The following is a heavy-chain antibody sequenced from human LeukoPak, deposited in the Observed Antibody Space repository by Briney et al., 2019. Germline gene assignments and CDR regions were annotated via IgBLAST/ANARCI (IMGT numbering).Heavy chain of an antibody. V-gene: IGHV4-34*01. Sequence: SETLSLTCAVSGGSFSGYYWSWIRQPPGKGLEWIGEINHSGSTNYNPSLKSRVTISVDTSKNQFSLKLSSVTAADTAVYYCARAEASHYGMDVWGQGTTVTVSS. J-gene: IGHJ6*02. CDR1: GGSFSGYY. CDR3: ARAEASHYGMDV. CDR2: INHSGST.